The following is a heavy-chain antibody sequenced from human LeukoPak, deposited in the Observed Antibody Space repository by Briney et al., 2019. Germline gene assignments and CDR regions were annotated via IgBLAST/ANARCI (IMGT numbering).Heavy chain of an antibody. CDR3: ATWGWLTGYFDY. D-gene: IGHD6-19*01. J-gene: IGHJ4*02. Sequence: ASVKVSCKVSGYTLTGLSMHWVRQAPGKGLEWMGGFDPEDGETIYAQKFQGRVTMTEDTSTDTAYMELSSLRSKDTAVYYCATWGWLTGYFDYWGQGTLVTVSS. CDR1: GYTLTGLS. V-gene: IGHV1-24*01. CDR2: FDPEDGET.